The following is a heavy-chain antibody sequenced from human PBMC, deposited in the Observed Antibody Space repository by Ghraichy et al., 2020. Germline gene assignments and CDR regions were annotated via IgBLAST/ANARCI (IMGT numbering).Heavy chain of an antibody. CDR3: ARNLYWFFDI. V-gene: IGHV4-34*01. CDR1: GGSFSGHY. Sequence: SETLSLTCAVYGGSFSGHYWSWIRQPPGKGLEWIGEINHSGITNYNPSLKSRVTILVDTSQNQLSLKLTSVTAADTAVYYCARNLYWFFDIWGRGTLVTVSS. J-gene: IGHJ2*01. CDR2: INHSGIT.